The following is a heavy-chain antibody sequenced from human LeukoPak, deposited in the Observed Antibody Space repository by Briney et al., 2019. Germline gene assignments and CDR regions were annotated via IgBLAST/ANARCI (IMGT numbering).Heavy chain of an antibody. V-gene: IGHV1-2*02. Sequence: ASVMVSCTASGYTFTDYYIHWVRQAPGQGLEWMGWINPNSGDTNYAQKFQDRVTLTRDTSITTAYMELTNLRSDDTAVYYCARPHGDYYNWFDPWGQGTLVTVSS. D-gene: IGHD4-17*01. CDR2: INPNSGDT. CDR3: ARPHGDYYNWFDP. CDR1: GYTFTDYY. J-gene: IGHJ5*02.